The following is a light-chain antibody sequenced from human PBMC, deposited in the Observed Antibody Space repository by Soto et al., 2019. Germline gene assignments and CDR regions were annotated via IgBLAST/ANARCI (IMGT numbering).Light chain of an antibody. CDR2: EVS. J-gene: IGLJ3*02. Sequence: QSVLTQPPSASGSPGQSVTISCTGTSSDVGGYNYVSWYQQHPGKAPKLMIYEVSKRPSGVPDRFSGSKSGNTASLTVSGLQADDEADYYCSSYAGSHGVFGGGTKLTVL. V-gene: IGLV2-8*01. CDR1: SSDVGGYNY. CDR3: SSYAGSHGV.